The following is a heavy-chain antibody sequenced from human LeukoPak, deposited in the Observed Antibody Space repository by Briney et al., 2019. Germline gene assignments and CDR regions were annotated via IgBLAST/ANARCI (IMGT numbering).Heavy chain of an antibody. CDR2: ISATGGNT. CDR1: GFSFGSFG. V-gene: IGHV3-23*01. D-gene: IGHD6-19*01. Sequence: PGGTLRLSCAASGFSFGSFGMSWFRQAPRKGLEWVSTISATGGNTYYADSVKGRFTISRDNSKNTLYLQMNSLRAEDTAVYCCAKEVYSSGWYYFDYWGQRTLVTVSS. CDR3: AKEVYSSGWYYFDY. J-gene: IGHJ4*02.